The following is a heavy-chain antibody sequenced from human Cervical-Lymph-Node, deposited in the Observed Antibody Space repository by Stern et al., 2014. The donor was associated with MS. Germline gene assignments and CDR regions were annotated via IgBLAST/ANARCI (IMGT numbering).Heavy chain of an antibody. CDR2: IIPIFGTA. CDR3: ARGDSSGYAYYFDY. CDR1: GGTFSSYA. V-gene: IGHV1-69*01. Sequence: QLVQSGAEVKKPGSSGKVSCKASGGTFSSYAISWVRQAPGQGLEWMGGIIPIFGTANYAQKFQGRVTITADESTSTAYMELSSLRSEDTAVYYCARGDSSGYAYYFDYWGQGTLVTVSS. J-gene: IGHJ4*02. D-gene: IGHD3-22*01.